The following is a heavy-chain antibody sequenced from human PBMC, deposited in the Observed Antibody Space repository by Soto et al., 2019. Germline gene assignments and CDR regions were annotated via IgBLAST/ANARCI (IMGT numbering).Heavy chain of an antibody. D-gene: IGHD1-26*01. CDR2: ITSSSVT. V-gene: IGHV3-48*01. Sequence: GGSLGLSCAVSGFTFSTHSMNWVRQAPGKGLEWISYITSSSVTMYADSVKGRFTISRDNAKDSLYLQMSCLRVEDTAVYFCFGEVGFQQIYWAQGTLVPVSS. J-gene: IGHJ4*02. CDR3: FGEVGFQQIY. CDR1: GFTFSTHS.